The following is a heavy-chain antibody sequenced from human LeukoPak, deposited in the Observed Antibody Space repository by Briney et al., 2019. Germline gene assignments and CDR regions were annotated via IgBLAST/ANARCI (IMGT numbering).Heavy chain of an antibody. CDR3: ARRPSIAVAGRSFDY. D-gene: IGHD6-19*01. CDR1: GFTVSSNY. J-gene: IGHJ4*02. CDR2: IYSGGST. Sequence: PGGSLRLSCAASGFTVSSNYMSWVRQAPGKGLEWVSVIYSGGSTYYADSVKGRFTISRDNSKNTLYLQMNSLRAEDTAVYYCARRPSIAVAGRSFDYWGQGTLVTVSS. V-gene: IGHV3-66*01.